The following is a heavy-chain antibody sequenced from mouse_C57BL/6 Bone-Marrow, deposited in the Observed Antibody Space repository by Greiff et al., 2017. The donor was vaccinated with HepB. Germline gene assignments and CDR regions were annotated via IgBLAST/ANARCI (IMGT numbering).Heavy chain of an antibody. D-gene: IGHD1-1*02. J-gene: IGHJ4*01. CDR2: ISDGGSYT. CDR3: ARDRELWYAMDY. CDR1: GFTFSSYA. Sequence: EVKVVESGGGLVKPGGSLKLSCAASGFTFSSYAMSWVRQTPEKRLEWVATISDGGSYTYYPDNVKGRFTISRDNAKNNLYLQMSHLKSEDTAMYYCARDRELWYAMDYWGQGTSVTVSS. V-gene: IGHV5-4*01.